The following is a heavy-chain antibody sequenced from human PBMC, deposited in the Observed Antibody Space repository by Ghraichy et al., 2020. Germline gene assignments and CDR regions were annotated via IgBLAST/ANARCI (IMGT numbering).Heavy chain of an antibody. Sequence: ASVKVSCKASGYTFTSYGISWVRQAPGQGLEWMGWISAYNGNTNYAQKLQGRVTMTTDTSTSTAYMELRSMRSDDTAVYYCARVDIVVVPAAISAGHLDYWGQGTLVTVSS. CDR2: ISAYNGNT. J-gene: IGHJ4*02. CDR3: ARVDIVVVPAAISAGHLDY. CDR1: GYTFTSYG. V-gene: IGHV1-18*04. D-gene: IGHD2-2*02.